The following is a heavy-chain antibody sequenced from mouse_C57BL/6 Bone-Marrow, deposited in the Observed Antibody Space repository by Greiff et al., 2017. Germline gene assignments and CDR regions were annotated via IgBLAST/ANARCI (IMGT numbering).Heavy chain of an antibody. V-gene: IGHV5-4*01. CDR1: GFTFSSYA. Sequence: EVQLQESGGGLVKPGGSLKLSCAASGFTFSSYAMSWVRQTPGQRLEWVATISDGGSYTYYPDNVKGRYTISRDNAKNNLYLQMSHLKSEDTAMYYCARGEYWGQGTTLTVSS. CDR2: ISDGGSYT. CDR3: ARGEY. J-gene: IGHJ2*01.